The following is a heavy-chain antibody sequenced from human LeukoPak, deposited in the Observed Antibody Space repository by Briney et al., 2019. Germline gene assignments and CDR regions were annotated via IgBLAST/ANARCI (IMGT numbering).Heavy chain of an antibody. J-gene: IGHJ4*02. CDR2: IYYSGST. V-gene: IGHV4-59*01. CDR3: ARVVAATFDY. Sequence: SETLSLTCTVSGGSISSYYWSWIRQPPGKGLEWVGYIYYSGSTNYNPSLKSRVTISVDTSKNQFSLKLSSVTAADTAVYYCARVVAATFDYWGQGTLVTVSS. D-gene: IGHD2-15*01. CDR1: GGSISSYY.